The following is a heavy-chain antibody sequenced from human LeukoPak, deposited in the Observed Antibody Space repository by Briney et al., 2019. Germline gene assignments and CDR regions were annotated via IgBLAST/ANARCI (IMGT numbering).Heavy chain of an antibody. CDR2: ISAYNGNT. J-gene: IGHJ4*02. D-gene: IGHD6-13*01. Sequence: ASVKVSCKASGYTFTSYGISWVRQAPGRGLEWMGWISAYNGNTNYAQKLQGRVTMTTDTSTSTAYMELRSLRSDDTAVYYCARDGGQQLVPYSPDYWGRGTLVTVSS. CDR3: ARDGGQQLVPYSPDY. CDR1: GYTFTSYG. V-gene: IGHV1-18*01.